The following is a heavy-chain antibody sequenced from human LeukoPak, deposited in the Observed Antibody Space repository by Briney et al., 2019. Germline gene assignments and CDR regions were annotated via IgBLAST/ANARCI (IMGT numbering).Heavy chain of an antibody. Sequence: SETLSLTCTVSGGSISSGGYYWSWIRQHPGKGLEWIGYIYYSGSTYYNPSLKSRVTISVDTSKNQFSLKLNPVTAADTAVYYCARSSLILFDYWGQGTLVTVSS. CDR2: IYYSGST. CDR1: GGSISSGGYY. V-gene: IGHV4-31*03. CDR3: ARSSLILFDY. J-gene: IGHJ4*02. D-gene: IGHD2/OR15-2a*01.